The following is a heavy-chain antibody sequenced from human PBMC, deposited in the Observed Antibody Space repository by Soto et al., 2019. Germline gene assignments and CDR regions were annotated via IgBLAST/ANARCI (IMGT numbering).Heavy chain of an antibody. V-gene: IGHV4-30-2*01. CDR1: GGSISSGGYS. J-gene: IGHJ4*02. D-gene: IGHD5-18*01. CDR3: ARHRYSYGVYYFDY. Sequence: SETLSLTCAVSGGSISSGGYSWSWIRQPPGKGLEWVGYMYHSGSTYYNPSLKSRVTISIDRSKNQFSLKLSSVTAADTAVYYCARHRYSYGVYYFDYWGQGTLVNVSS. CDR2: MYHSGST.